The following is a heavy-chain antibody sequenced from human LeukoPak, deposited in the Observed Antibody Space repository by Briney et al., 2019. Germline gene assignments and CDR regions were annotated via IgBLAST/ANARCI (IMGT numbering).Heavy chain of an antibody. J-gene: IGHJ3*02. CDR3: TTYNSRDAFDI. V-gene: IGHV3-15*01. D-gene: IGHD2/OR15-2a*01. Sequence: GGSLRLSCAASGLTVSNTWMSWVRQGRGKGLEWVGRIKSKGDGGTTDHAAPVKGRFTISRDDSKNRLNLQMNGLKPEDTAVYYCTTYNSRDAFDIWGQGTMVTVSS. CDR1: GLTVSNTW. CDR2: IKSKGDGGTT.